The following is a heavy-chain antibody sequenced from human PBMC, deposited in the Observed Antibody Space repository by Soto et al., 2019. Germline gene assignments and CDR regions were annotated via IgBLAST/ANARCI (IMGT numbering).Heavy chain of an antibody. CDR2: IYYSGST. V-gene: IGHV4-59*01. CDR3: ARLQYYFDY. CDR1: GDSISGYF. J-gene: IGHJ4*02. Sequence: SETLSLTCTVSGDSISGYFWSWIRQPPGKGLEWIGYIYYSGSTNYNPSLKSRVTISVDTSKNQFSLKLSSVTAADTAVYYCARLQYYFDYWGQGTLVTVSS.